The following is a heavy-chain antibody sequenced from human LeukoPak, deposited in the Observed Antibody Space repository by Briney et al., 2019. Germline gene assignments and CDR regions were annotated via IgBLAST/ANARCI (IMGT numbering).Heavy chain of an antibody. CDR1: GXTFSSYS. V-gene: IGHV3-21*01. Sequence: GGSLRLSCAASGXTFSSYSMNWVRQAPGKGLEWVSSISSSSTYIYYAGSVKGRFTISRDNAKNSLYLQMNSLRAEDTAVYYCARGLVVVVPAASDYWFDPWGQGTLVTVSS. CDR3: ARGLVVVVPAASDYWFDP. D-gene: IGHD2-2*01. CDR2: ISSSSTYI. J-gene: IGHJ5*02.